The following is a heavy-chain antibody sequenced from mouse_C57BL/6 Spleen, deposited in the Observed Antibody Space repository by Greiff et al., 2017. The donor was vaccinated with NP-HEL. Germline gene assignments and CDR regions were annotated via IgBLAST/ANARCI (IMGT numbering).Heavy chain of an antibody. J-gene: IGHJ4*01. CDR1: GYTFTDYY. CDR2: IGPGSGST. CDR3: APSYYGNYGAMDY. Sequence: QVQLQQSGAELVKPGASVKISCKASGYTFTDYYINWVKQRPGQGLEWIGKIGPGSGSTYYNEKFKGKATLTADKSSSTAYMQLSSLTSEDSAFYLCAPSYYGNYGAMDYWGKGTSVTVSS. V-gene: IGHV1-77*01. D-gene: IGHD2-1*01.